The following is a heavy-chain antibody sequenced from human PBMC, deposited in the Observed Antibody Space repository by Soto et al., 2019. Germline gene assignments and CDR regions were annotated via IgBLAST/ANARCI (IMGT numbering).Heavy chain of an antibody. CDR3: ARGYCSSTSCYPPSDAFDI. D-gene: IGHD2-2*01. J-gene: IGHJ3*02. CDR1: GFTFSSYG. Sequence: QVQLVESGGGVVQPGRSLRLSCAASGFTFSSYGMHWVRQAPGKGLEWVAVIWYDGSNKYYADSVKGRFTISRDNSKNTLYLQMNSLRPEDTAVYYCARGYCSSTSCYPPSDAFDIWGQGTMVTVSS. V-gene: IGHV3-33*01. CDR2: IWYDGSNK.